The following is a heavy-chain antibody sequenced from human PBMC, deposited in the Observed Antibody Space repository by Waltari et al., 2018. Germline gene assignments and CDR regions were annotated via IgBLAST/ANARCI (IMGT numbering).Heavy chain of an antibody. CDR3: ARGRRIFGVVTIGGWFDP. Sequence: QVQLVQSGAEVKKPGASVKGSCKASGYTFTSYYMHWVRQAPGQGLEWMGIINPSGGSAGSAQKFQGRVTMTRDTSTSTVYMELSSLRSEDTAVYYCARGRRIFGVVTIGGWFDPWGQGTLVTVSS. CDR2: INPSGGSA. J-gene: IGHJ5*02. D-gene: IGHD3-3*01. CDR1: GYTFTSYY. V-gene: IGHV1-46*01.